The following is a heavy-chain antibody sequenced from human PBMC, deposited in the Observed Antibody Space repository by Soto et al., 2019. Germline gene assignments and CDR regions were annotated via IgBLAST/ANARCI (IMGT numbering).Heavy chain of an antibody. Sequence: SETLSLTCTVSGGSISSYYWSWIRQPPGKGLEWIGYIYYSGSTYYNPSLKSRVTISVDTSKNQFSLKLSSVTAADTAVYYCARDHYDSSGYYSNHWGQGTLVTVSS. V-gene: IGHV4-59*12. CDR2: IYYSGST. CDR1: GGSISSYY. J-gene: IGHJ4*02. D-gene: IGHD3-22*01. CDR3: ARDHYDSSGYYSNH.